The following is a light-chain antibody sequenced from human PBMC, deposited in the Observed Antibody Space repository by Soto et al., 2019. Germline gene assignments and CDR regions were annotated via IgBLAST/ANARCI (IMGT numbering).Light chain of an antibody. CDR1: SSNIGAGHA. V-gene: IGLV1-40*01. J-gene: IGLJ3*02. CDR2: GDT. Sequence: QSVLTQPPSVSGAPWQRVIISCTGSSSNIGAGHAVHWYRQFPGAAPILLIYGDTHRPSGVPDRFSGSKSGTSASLAITGLQAEDEADYYCQSYDTTLRGWLFGGGTK. CDR3: QSYDTTLRGWL.